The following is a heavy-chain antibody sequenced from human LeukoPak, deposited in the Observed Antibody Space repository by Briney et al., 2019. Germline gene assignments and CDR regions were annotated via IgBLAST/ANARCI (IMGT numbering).Heavy chain of an antibody. CDR1: GGTFSGYS. CDR3: ARIRYSTHGLLDD. CDR2: ILTMFDTV. V-gene: IGHV1-69*15. D-gene: IGHD2-15*01. Sequence: EASVKVSCKASGGTFSGYSISLVRQAPGQGFEWMGRILTMFDTVNYALKFQGRVTFTADDSTGSAYMELTSLRSEDTAVYYCARIRYSTHGLLDDWGQGTLVTVSS. J-gene: IGHJ4*02.